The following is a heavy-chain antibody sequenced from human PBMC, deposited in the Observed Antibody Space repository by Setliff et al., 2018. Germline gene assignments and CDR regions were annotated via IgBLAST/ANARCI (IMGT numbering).Heavy chain of an antibody. CDR3: ARDHVYGSQYYYYYYGMDV. V-gene: IGHV3-23*01. J-gene: IGHJ6*02. Sequence: GGSLRLSCAASGFTFSSYAMSWVRQAPGKGLEWVSAISGSGGSTYYADSVKGRFTISRDNSKNSLYLQMNSLRAEDTAVYYCARDHVYGSQYYYYYYGMDVWGQGTTVTVSS. CDR1: GFTFSSYA. CDR2: ISGSGGST. D-gene: IGHD3-10*01.